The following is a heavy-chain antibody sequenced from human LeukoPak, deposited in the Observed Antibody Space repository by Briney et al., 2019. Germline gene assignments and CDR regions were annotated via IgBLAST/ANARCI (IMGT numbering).Heavy chain of an antibody. J-gene: IGHJ4*02. V-gene: IGHV1-18*01. Sequence: ASVKVSCKASGYTFTSYGISWVRQAPGQGLEWMGWISAYNGNTNYAQKLQGRVTMTTDTSTSTAYMELSSLRSEDTAVYYCASRVLGGWLQLDYWGQGTLVTVSS. CDR1: GYTFTSYG. CDR3: ASRVLGGWLQLDY. CDR2: ISAYNGNT. D-gene: IGHD5-24*01.